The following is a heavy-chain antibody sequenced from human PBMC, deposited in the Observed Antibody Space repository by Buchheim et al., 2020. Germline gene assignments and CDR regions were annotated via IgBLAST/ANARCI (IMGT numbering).Heavy chain of an antibody. CDR2: INTSGGST. J-gene: IGHJ4*02. CDR3: ARGSVTGDYYDSSGYLFDY. D-gene: IGHD3-22*01. CDR1: GYTFTSYF. Sequence: QVQLVQSGAEVKKPGASVKVSCKASGYTFTSYFMHWVRQAPGQGLEWMGIINTSGGSTSYAQKFQGRVTMPRDTSPSTVYMELSSLRSEDTAVYYCARGSVTGDYYDSSGYLFDYWGQGTL. V-gene: IGHV1-46*03.